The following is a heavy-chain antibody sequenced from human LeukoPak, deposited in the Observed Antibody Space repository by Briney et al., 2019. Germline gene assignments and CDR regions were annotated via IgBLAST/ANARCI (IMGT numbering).Heavy chain of an antibody. V-gene: IGHV3-74*01. CDR1: GFTFSSYT. CDR3: ARAIGLDFDF. CDR2: INSDGSST. D-gene: IGHD2/OR15-2a*01. Sequence: GGSLGLSCAASGFTFSSYTMKWVRQAPGKGLVWVSRINSDGSSTTYADSVKGRLTISRDNAKDTLYLQMNSLRAEDTAMYYCARAIGLDFDFWGQGTLVTVSS. J-gene: IGHJ4*02.